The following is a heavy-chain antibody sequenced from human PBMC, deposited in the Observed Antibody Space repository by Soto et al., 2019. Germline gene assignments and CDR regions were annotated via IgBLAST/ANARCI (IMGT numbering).Heavy chain of an antibody. CDR3: ASVYRTGVIGQYFDN. CDR2: THYSGTA. CDR1: GGSISSGGYY. V-gene: IGHV4-31*03. Sequence: SETLSLTCTVSGGSISSGGYYWSWIRQHPGKGLEWIGYTHYSGTAYYNPSLTSRVSISVDTSKNQFSLMLSSVTAADTAVYYCASVYRTGVIGQYFDNWAQGTRATVST. D-gene: IGHD3-16*02. J-gene: IGHJ4*02.